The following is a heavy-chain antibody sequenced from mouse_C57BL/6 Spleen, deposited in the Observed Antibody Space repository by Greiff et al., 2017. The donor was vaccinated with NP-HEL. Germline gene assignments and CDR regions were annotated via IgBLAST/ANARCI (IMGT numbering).Heavy chain of an antibody. CDR1: GYAFSSSW. CDR2: IYPGDGDT. J-gene: IGHJ4*01. Sequence: VQRQQSGPELVKPGASVKISCKASGYAFSSSWMNWVKQRPGKGLEWIGRIYPGDGDTNYNGKFKGKATLTADKSSSTAYMQLSSLTSEDSAVYFCAKLGRAMDYWGQGTSVTVSS. CDR3: AKLGRAMDY. D-gene: IGHD4-1*01. V-gene: IGHV1-82*01.